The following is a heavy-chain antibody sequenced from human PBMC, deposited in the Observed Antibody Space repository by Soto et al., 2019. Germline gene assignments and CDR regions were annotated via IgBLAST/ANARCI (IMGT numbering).Heavy chain of an antibody. J-gene: IGHJ4*02. CDR1: GGTFSNYA. Sequence: GASVKVSCKASGGTFSNYAFSWVRQAPGQGLEWMGGILPIFTTATYAPKFQDRVTIIADESTSTVYMDLSSLRSEDTALYYCAKDIGFQQHLFVFDNWGQGTLVTVSS. CDR3: AKDIGFQQHLFVFDN. V-gene: IGHV1-69*13. D-gene: IGHD6-13*01. CDR2: ILPIFTTA.